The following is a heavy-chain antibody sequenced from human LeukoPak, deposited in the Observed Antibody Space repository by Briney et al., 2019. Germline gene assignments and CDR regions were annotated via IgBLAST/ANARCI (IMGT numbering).Heavy chain of an antibody. Sequence: GPVKVSCKASGYTFTSYDINWVRQATGRGLEWMGWMNPNSGNTGYAQKFQGRVTMTRNTSISTAYMELSSLRSEDTAVYYCARGPPGTGDYWGQGTLVTVSS. CDR3: ARGPPGTGDY. J-gene: IGHJ4*02. CDR1: GYTFTSYD. V-gene: IGHV1-8*01. D-gene: IGHD3-10*01. CDR2: MNPNSGNT.